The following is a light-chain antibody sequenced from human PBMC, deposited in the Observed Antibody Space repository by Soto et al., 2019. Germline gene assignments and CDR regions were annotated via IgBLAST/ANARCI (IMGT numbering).Light chain of an antibody. V-gene: IGKV1-39*01. CDR1: QSISSY. CDR3: QQSYSSPRT. Sequence: DIQMTQSPSSLSASVGDRVTITCRASQSISSYLTWYQQKPGKAPKLLIYAASILRSGIPSRFSANGSWAEFTLTISSLQPEDFATYYCQQSYSSPRTFGQGTKVEIK. J-gene: IGKJ1*01. CDR2: AAS.